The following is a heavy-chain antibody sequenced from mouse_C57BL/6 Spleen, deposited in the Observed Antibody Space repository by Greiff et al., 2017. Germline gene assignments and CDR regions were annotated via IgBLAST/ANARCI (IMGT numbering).Heavy chain of an antibody. D-gene: IGHD1-1*01. Sequence: QVQLQQPGAELVKPGASVKMSCKASGYTFTSYWITWVKQRPGQGLEWIGDIYPGSGSTNYNEKFKSKATLTVDTSSSTAYMQLSSLTSEDSAVYYCARGYYGRREVMDYWGQGTSVTVSS. CDR2: IYPGSGST. CDR3: ARGYYGRREVMDY. V-gene: IGHV1-55*01. J-gene: IGHJ4*01. CDR1: GYTFTSYW.